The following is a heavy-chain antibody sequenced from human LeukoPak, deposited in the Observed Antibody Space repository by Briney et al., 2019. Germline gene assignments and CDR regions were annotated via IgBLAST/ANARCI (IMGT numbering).Heavy chain of an antibody. D-gene: IGHD3-10*01. V-gene: IGHV4-39*07. J-gene: IGHJ5*02. Sequence: SETLSLTCIVSGGSISSGSYYWGWIRQPPGKGLEWMGSIYYSGRTNYNPSLKSRVTISVDTSKNQFSLKLSSVTAADTAVYYCARVRLVGFGELAHNWFDPWGQGTLVTVSS. CDR1: GGSISSGSYY. CDR2: IYYSGRT. CDR3: ARVRLVGFGELAHNWFDP.